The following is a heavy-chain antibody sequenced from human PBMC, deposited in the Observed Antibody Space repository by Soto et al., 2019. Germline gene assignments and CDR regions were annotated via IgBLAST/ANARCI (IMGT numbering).Heavy chain of an antibody. V-gene: IGHV1-46*01. CDR1: EYTFTSYY. J-gene: IGHJ6*02. CDR3: ARDPPDVEGYYYGMDV. CDR2: INPSGGST. Sequence: QVQLVQSGAEVKKPGASVKVSCKASEYTFTSYYMHWVRQAPGQGLEWMGIINPSGGSTSYAQKFQGRVTMTRDTSTSTVYMELSSLRSEDTAVYYCARDPPDVEGYYYGMDVWGQGTTVTVSS.